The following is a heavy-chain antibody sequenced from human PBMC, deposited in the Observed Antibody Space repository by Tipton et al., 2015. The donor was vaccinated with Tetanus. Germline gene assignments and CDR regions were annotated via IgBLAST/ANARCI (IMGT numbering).Heavy chain of an antibody. CDR2: ISPFTGVT. CDR3: ARDRAVPVQAYGTDV. Sequence: QLVQSGAEVKKPGASVKVSCKASGYTFTHYGISWVRQAPGQGLEWVGWISPFTGVTEHAQNLQDRLILTTDTSTATAYVEVRSLTSDDTAVYYCARDRAVPVQAYGTDVWGQGTSVTVSS. J-gene: IGHJ6*02. V-gene: IGHV1-18*01. CDR1: GYTFTHYG. D-gene: IGHD6-19*01.